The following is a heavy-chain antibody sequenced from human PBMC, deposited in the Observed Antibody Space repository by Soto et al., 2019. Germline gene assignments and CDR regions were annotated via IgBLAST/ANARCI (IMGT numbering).Heavy chain of an antibody. J-gene: IGHJ6*03. Sequence: QVQLVESGGGVVQPGRSLRLSCAASGFTFDNYGIHCVRQAPGKGLEWVAVISFDGAEAYYAASVKGRFTLSRDKSKNTVYVQMNNLRAEDWAVYYCTKVHAPGPSDYYHMAGWGRGTTVTVSS. D-gene: IGHD3-10*01. V-gene: IGHV3-30*18. CDR1: GFTFDNYG. CDR2: ISFDGAEA. CDR3: TKVHAPGPSDYYHMAG.